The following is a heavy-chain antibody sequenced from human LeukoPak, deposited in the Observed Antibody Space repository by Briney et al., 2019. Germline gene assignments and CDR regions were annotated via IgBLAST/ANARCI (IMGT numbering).Heavy chain of an antibody. J-gene: IGHJ4*02. CDR2: MSPNSGNT. CDR1: GYTFTSYD. V-gene: IGHV1-8*01. Sequence: ASVKVSCKASGYTFTSYDINWVRQATGQGLEWVGWMSPNSGNTGSAQKFQGRVTMTRNTSISTAYMELSSLRSEDTAVYYCASFQKQVWGQGTLVTVSS. CDR3: ASFQKQV.